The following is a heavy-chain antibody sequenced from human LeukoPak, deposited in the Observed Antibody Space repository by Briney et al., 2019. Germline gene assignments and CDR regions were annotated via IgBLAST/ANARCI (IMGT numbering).Heavy chain of an antibody. D-gene: IGHD5-18*01. CDR2: INHSGST. J-gene: IGHJ4*02. Sequence: SETLSLTCAVYGGSFSGYYWSWIRQPPGKGLEWIGEINHSGSTNYNPSLKSRVTISVDTSKNQFSLKLSSVTAADTAVYYYARKKSYGSNFDYWGQGTLVTVSS. CDR1: GGSFSGYY. CDR3: ARKKSYGSNFDY. V-gene: IGHV4-34*01.